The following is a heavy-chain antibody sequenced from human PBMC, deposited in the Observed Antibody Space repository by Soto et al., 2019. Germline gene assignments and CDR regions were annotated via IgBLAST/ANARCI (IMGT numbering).Heavy chain of an antibody. J-gene: IGHJ4*02. CDR1: GGTFSSYA. Sequence: GASVKVSCKASGGTFSSYAISWVRQAPGQGLEWMGGIIPIFGTANYAQKFQGRVTITADESTSTAYMELSSLRSEDTAVYYCARGPPTYYYREGYFDYWGQGTLVTVSS. D-gene: IGHD3-10*01. CDR2: IIPIFGTA. CDR3: ARGPPTYYYREGYFDY. V-gene: IGHV1-69*13.